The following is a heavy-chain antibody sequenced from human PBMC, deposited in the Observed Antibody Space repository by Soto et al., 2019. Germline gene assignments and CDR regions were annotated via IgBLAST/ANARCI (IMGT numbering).Heavy chain of an antibody. CDR1: GFTFSNAW. CDR2: IKSKTDGGTT. D-gene: IGHD4-17*01. V-gene: IGHV3-15*01. CDR3: YSDYGDYGAFNY. Sequence: VQLVESGGGLVKPGGSLRLSCAASGFTFSNAWMSWVRQAPGKGLEWVGRIKSKTDGGTTDYAAPVKGRFTISRDDSKNTLYLQMNSLKTEDTAVYYCYSDYGDYGAFNYWGQGTLVTVSS. J-gene: IGHJ4*02.